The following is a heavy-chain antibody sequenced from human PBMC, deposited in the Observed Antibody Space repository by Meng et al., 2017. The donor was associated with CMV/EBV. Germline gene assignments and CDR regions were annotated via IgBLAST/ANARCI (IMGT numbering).Heavy chain of an antibody. V-gene: IGHV3-74*01. J-gene: IGHJ6*02. Sequence: GESLKISCATSGFIFSNYWIHWVRQAPGKGLNWVARINEDGSATTYADSVRGRFFVSRDNAKNTADLQMNTVSAEDTAVYYCAKGPYCSSTSCYYYYYGMDVWGQGTTVTVSS. CDR3: AKGPYCSSTSCYYYYYGMDV. CDR2: INEDGSAT. CDR1: GFIFSNYW. D-gene: IGHD2-2*01.